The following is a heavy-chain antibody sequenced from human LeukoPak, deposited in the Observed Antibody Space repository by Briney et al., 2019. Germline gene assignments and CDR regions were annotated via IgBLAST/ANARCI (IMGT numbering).Heavy chain of an antibody. D-gene: IGHD3-22*01. V-gene: IGHV3-7*01. CDR1: GFTFSSYG. CDR2: INQGGSEK. Sequence: GGSLRLSCSAPGFTFSSYGMNWVRQAPVKELEWVANINQGGSEKYYVDSVKGRFTISRDNAKNSLYLEMNSLRAEDTAVYYCLRENHDSGWSFDYWGQGTLVTVSS. J-gene: IGHJ4*02. CDR3: LRENHDSGWSFDY.